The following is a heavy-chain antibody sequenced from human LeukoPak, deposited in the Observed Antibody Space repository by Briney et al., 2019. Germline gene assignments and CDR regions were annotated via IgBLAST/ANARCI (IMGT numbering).Heavy chain of an antibody. D-gene: IGHD1-14*01. CDR3: VKDFVARNGVFDAFDI. CDR1: GFVFTDYA. V-gene: IGHV3-23*01. CDR2: IGGGGVDT. Sequence: GGSLRLSCTASGFVFTDYAMNWVRQSPGKGLEWVSHIGGGGVDTYYADSVKGRFTISRDNSKNTLNLQLSSLRAEDTATYYCVKDFVARNGVFDAFDIWGQGTKVTVSS. J-gene: IGHJ3*02.